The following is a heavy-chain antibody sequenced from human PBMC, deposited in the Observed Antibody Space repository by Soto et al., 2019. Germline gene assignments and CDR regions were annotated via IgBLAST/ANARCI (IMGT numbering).Heavy chain of an antibody. Sequence: SETLSLTCAVYGGSFSGYYWSWIRQSPGKGLEWIGTIYSTESTYYHPSLKSRVTISVDTSKNQFSLKLSSVTAADTAVYYCARTLFGWGIWFDPWGQGTLVTVSS. J-gene: IGHJ5*02. D-gene: IGHD3-10*02. CDR1: GGSFSGYY. CDR3: ARTLFGWGIWFDP. V-gene: IGHV4-59*01. CDR2: IYSTEST.